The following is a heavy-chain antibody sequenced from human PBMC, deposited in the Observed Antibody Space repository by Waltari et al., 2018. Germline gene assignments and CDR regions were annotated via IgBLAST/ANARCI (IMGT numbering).Heavy chain of an antibody. D-gene: IGHD6-19*01. J-gene: IGHJ6*03. Sequence: QVQLVESGGGVVQPGRSLSLSCAASGFTFSSYALPWVRQAPAQGLEWVAVITYDGSNKYYADSVKGRFTISRDNSKNTLYLQMNSLRAEDTAVYYCARDRAVAARYYMEVWGKGTTVTVSS. CDR1: GFTFSSYA. CDR3: ARDRAVAARYYMEV. V-gene: IGHV3-30-3*01. CDR2: ITYDGSNK.